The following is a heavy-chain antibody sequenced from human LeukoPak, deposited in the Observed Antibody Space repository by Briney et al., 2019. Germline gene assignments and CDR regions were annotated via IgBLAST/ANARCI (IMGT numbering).Heavy chain of an antibody. Sequence: SETLSLTCGVYGGSFSGYYWSWIRQPPGKGLGWIGEINHSGSTNYNPSLKSRVTISVDTSKNQFSMKLSSVTAAGTAVYYCARAVAGNYYYYYMDVWGKGTTVTIFS. D-gene: IGHD6-19*01. CDR2: INHSGST. CDR1: GGSFSGYY. CDR3: ARAVAGNYYYYYMDV. J-gene: IGHJ6*03. V-gene: IGHV4-34*01.